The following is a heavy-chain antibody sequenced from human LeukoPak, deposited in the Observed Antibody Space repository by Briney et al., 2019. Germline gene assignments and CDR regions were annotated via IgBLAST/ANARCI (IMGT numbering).Heavy chain of an antibody. CDR1: GFTFSSYA. J-gene: IGHJ4*02. CDR3: ARAYSSGWQAATTDY. V-gene: IGHV3-30-3*01. Sequence: GGSLRLSCAASGFTFSSYAMHWVRQAPGKGLEWVAVISYDGSNKYYADSVKGRFTISRDNSKNTLYLQMNSLRAEDTAVYYCARAYSSGWQAATTDYWGQGTLVTVSS. CDR2: ISYDGSNK. D-gene: IGHD6-19*01.